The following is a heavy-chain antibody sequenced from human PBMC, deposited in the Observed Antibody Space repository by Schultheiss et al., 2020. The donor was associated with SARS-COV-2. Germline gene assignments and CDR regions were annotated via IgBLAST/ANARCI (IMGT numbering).Heavy chain of an antibody. Sequence: GGSLRLSCAASGFTFSNFAMHWVRQAPGKGLDWVAVISYDGTKKYYTDSVKGRFTISRDNSKNTLYLQMNSLRAEDTAVYYCARGVYGDYFDYWGQGTLVTVSS. D-gene: IGHD4-17*01. CDR1: GFTFSNFA. J-gene: IGHJ4*02. CDR3: ARGVYGDYFDY. V-gene: IGHV3-30*03. CDR2: ISYDGTKK.